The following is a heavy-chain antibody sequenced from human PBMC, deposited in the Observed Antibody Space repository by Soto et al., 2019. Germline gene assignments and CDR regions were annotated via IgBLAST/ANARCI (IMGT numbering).Heavy chain of an antibody. D-gene: IGHD3-22*01. J-gene: IGHJ6*02. CDR2: ISYDGSNK. V-gene: IGHV3-30-3*01. CDR3: ASPPLYDSSGYHHYGMDV. CDR1: GFTFSSYA. Sequence: GGSLRLSCAASGFTFSSYAMHWVRQAPGKGLEWVAVISYDGSNKYYADSVKGRFTISRENSKNTLYLQMNSLRAEDTAVYYCASPPLYDSSGYHHYGMDVWGQGTTVTVS.